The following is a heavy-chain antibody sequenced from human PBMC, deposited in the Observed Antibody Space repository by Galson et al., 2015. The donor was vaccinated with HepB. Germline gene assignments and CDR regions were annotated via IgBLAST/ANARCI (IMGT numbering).Heavy chain of an antibody. CDR3: AKVSLGYSSSHYYYYYYMDV. CDR1: GYTFTSYA. V-gene: IGHV1-3*01. D-gene: IGHD6-13*01. CDR2: INAGNGNT. Sequence: CKASGYTFTSYAMHWVRQAPGQRLEWMGWINAGNGNTKYSQKFQGRVTITRDASASTAYMELSSLRSEDTAVYYCAKVSLGYSSSHYYYYYYMDVWGRGTTVTVSS. J-gene: IGHJ6*03.